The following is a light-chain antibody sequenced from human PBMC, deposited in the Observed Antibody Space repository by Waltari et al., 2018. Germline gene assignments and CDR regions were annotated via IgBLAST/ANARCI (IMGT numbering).Light chain of an antibody. CDR1: QSISYY. V-gene: IGKV1-39*01. Sequence: TCRASQSISYYVNWYQQKAGQAPKLLIYVASSLETGVPSRFSGSGSGTDFTLTISNLQPEDFATYLCQQTYNAPLTFGGGTKVEIK. CDR3: QQTYNAPLT. CDR2: VAS. J-gene: IGKJ4*01.